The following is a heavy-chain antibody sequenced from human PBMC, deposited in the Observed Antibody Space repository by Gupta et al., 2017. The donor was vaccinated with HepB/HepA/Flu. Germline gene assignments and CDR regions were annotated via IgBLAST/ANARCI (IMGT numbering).Heavy chain of an antibody. J-gene: IGHJ2*01. CDR1: GFSFSSYG. CDR3: ARDPECTSSRCYSWYFDL. V-gene: IGHV3-33*01. CDR2: IWYDGSNK. D-gene: IGHD2-2*02. Sequence: QVQLVESRGGVVQPGRSLRLSCAASGFSFSSYGLHWVRQAPGKGLEWVAVIWYDGSNKYYADSVKGRLTISRDNSKNTLYLQMNSRRDEDTAVYYCARDPECTSSRCYSWYFDLWGRGTLVTVSA.